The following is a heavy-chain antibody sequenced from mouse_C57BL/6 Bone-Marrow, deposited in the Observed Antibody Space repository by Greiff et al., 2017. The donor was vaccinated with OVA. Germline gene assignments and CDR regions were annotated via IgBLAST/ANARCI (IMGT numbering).Heavy chain of an antibody. V-gene: IGHV1-82*01. J-gene: IGHJ2*01. D-gene: IGHD2-3*01. CDR1: GYAFSSSW. Sequence: QVQLQQSGPELVKPGASVKISCKASGYAFSSSWMNWVKQRPGKGLEWIGRIYPGDGDTNYNGKFKGKATLTADKSSSTAYMQLSSLTSEDAAVYFCARSGWLLLDCWGQGTTLTVSS. CDR2: IYPGDGDT. CDR3: ARSGWLLLDC.